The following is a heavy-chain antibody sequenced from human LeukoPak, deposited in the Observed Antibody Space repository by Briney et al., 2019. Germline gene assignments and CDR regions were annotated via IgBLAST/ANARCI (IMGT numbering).Heavy chain of an antibody. D-gene: IGHD3-22*01. CDR3: AAIGGYYYDSSGYYSRNDY. J-gene: IGHJ4*02. CDR1: GYTFTSYY. V-gene: IGHV1-46*01. Sequence: ASVKVSCKASGYTFTSYYMHWVRQAPGQGLEWMGIINPSGGSTSYAQKFQERVTITRDMSTSTAYMELSSLRSEDTAVYYCAAIGGYYYDSSGYYSRNDYWGQGTLVTVSS. CDR2: INPSGGST.